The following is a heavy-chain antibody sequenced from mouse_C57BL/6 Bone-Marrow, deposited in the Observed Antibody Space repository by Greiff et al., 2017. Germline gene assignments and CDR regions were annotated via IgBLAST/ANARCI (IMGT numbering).Heavy chain of an antibody. CDR1: GYTFTDYY. Sequence: VQLVESGAELVRPGASVKLSCKASGYTFTDYYINWVKQRPGQGLEWIARIYPGSGNTYYNEKFKGKATLTAEKSSSTAYMQLSSLTSEDSAVYFCASGSLGYFDVWGTGTTVTVSA. V-gene: IGHV1-76*01. CDR2: IYPGSGNT. J-gene: IGHJ1*03. CDR3: ASGSLGYFDV.